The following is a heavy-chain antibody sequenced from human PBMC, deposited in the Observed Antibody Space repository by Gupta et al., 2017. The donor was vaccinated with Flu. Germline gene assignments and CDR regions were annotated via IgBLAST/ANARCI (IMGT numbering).Heavy chain of an antibody. CDR3: AKHPDPYGGRYFDY. CDR2: IADSDDKK. D-gene: IGHD3-10*01. J-gene: IGHJ4*02. CDR1: GFTLSTSA. Sequence: EVQLLDSGGALVQPGQSLRLSCAASGFTLSTSAMTWLRQAPGKGLEWVSTIADSDDKKYYAGAGKGRFTVSRDNSKNTLYLQMDRLRVEDTAVYYCAKHPDPYGGRYFDYWGRGTLVNVS. V-gene: IGHV3-23*01.